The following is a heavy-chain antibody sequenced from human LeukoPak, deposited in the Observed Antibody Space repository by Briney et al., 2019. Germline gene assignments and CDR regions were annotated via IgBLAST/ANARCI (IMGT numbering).Heavy chain of an antibody. Sequence: ASVTVSCKASGYTFTGYYMHWVRQAPGQGLEWMGWINPNSGGTNYAQKFQGRVTMTRDTSISTAYMELSRLRSDDTAVYYCARVGCSGGSCPPSYWGQGTLVTVSS. J-gene: IGHJ4*02. CDR2: INPNSGGT. D-gene: IGHD2-15*01. V-gene: IGHV1-2*02. CDR3: ARVGCSGGSCPPSY. CDR1: GYTFTGYY.